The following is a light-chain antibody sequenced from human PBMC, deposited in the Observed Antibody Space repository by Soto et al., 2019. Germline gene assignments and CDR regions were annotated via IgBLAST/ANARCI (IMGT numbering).Light chain of an antibody. V-gene: IGKV3-20*01. CDR3: QQYCTSRCT. J-gene: IGKJ1*01. CDR2: AIS. Sequence: IVLTQSPGTLSLSPGERATLSCRSSETVTDRQLAWYQQKPGQAPRLLFFAISSRVAGIPDRCSASGSGTAFTLTISRLEPADFEMYYCQQYCTSRCTFALGTKV. CDR1: ETVTDRQ.